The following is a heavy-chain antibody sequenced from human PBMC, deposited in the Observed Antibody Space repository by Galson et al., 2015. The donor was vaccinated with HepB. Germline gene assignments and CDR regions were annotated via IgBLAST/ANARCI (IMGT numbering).Heavy chain of an antibody. V-gene: IGHV3-30-3*01. J-gene: IGHJ4*02. Sequence: SLRLSCAASGFTFSSYAMHWVRQAPGKGLEWVAVISYDGSNKYYADSVKGRFTISRDNSKNTLYLQMNSLRAEDTAVYYCARDRYPETHDYGGNIFDYWGQGTLVTVSS. CDR3: ARDRYPETHDYGGNIFDY. D-gene: IGHD4-23*01. CDR1: GFTFSSYA. CDR2: ISYDGSNK.